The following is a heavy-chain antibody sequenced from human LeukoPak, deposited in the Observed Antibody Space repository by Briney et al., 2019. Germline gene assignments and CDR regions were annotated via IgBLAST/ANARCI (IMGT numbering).Heavy chain of an antibody. V-gene: IGHV3-7*01. CDR2: IKQDGSEK. D-gene: IGHD5-18*01. CDR3: ARVGRYSYAHNS. Sequence: GGSLRLSCAASGFTFRDYSDYWMSWVRQAPGKGLEWVANIKQDGSEKYYVDSVKGRFTISRDNAKNSLFQQMNSLRAEDTAVYYCARVGRYSYAHNSWGQGTLVTVSS. CDR1: GFTFRDYSDYW. J-gene: IGHJ4*02.